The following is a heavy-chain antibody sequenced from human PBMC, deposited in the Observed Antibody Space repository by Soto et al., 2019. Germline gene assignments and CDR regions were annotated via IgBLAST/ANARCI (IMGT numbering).Heavy chain of an antibody. D-gene: IGHD3-22*01. J-gene: IGHJ4*02. Sequence: QVQLVESGGGVVQPGRSLRLSCAASGFTFSSYGMHWVRQAPGKGLEWVAVISYDGSNKYYADSVKGRFTISRDNSKNTLYLQMNSLRAEDTAVYYCAKVPWYYYDSSGYYGDYWGQGTLVTVSS. CDR1: GFTFSSYG. V-gene: IGHV3-30*18. CDR3: AKVPWYYYDSSGYYGDY. CDR2: ISYDGSNK.